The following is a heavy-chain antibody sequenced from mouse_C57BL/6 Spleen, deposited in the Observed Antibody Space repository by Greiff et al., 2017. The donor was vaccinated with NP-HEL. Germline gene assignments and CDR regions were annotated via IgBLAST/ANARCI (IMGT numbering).Heavy chain of an antibody. D-gene: IGHD2-13*01. CDR1: GYTFTSYW. V-gene: IGHV1-64*01. J-gene: IGHJ2*01. CDR3: ARDYKGNYFDY. CDR2: IHPNSGST. Sequence: QVQLQQPGAELVKPGASVKLSCKASGYTFTSYWMHWVKQRPGQGLEWIGMIHPNSGSTNYNEKFKSKATLTVDKSSSTAFMQLSSLTSEDSAVYYCARDYKGNYFDYWGQGTTLTVSS.